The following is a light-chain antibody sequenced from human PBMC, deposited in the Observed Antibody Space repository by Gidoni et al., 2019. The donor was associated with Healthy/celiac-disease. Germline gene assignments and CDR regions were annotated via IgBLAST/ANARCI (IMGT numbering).Light chain of an antibody. Sequence: EIVLPQSPGTLSLSPGERATLSCRASQSVSSSYLAWYQQKPGQAPRLLIYGASSRATGIPDRFSGSGSVTDFTLTISRLEPEDFAVYYCQQYGSSPSCSFGQGTKLEIK. CDR3: QQYGSSPSCS. CDR1: QSVSSSY. V-gene: IGKV3-20*01. CDR2: GAS. J-gene: IGKJ2*04.